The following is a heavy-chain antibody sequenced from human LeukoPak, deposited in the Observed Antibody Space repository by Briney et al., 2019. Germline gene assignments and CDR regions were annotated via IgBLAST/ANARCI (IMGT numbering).Heavy chain of an antibody. CDR1: GYTFTSYA. CDR2: INAGNGNT. CDR3: ARVGARYCSGGSCYYFDY. D-gene: IGHD2-15*01. J-gene: IGHJ4*02. Sequence: ASVKVYCKASGYTFTSYAMHWVRQAPGQRLEWMGWINAGNGNTKYSQKFQGRVTITRDTSASTAYMELSSLRSEDTAVYYCARVGARYCSGGSCYYFDYWGQGTLVTVSS. V-gene: IGHV1-3*01.